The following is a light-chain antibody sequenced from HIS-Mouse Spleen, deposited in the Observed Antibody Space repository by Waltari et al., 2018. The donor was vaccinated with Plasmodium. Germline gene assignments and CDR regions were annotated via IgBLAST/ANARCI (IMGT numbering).Light chain of an antibody. V-gene: IGKV1-5*03. CDR3: QQYNSYSWT. J-gene: IGKJ1*01. CDR1: QSISSW. Sequence: DSQMTQCHSTRSASVGDRVTITCRASQSISSWLAWYKQKPGNAPKLLIYKASSLESGVPSRFSGSGSGTEFTLTIRSLQPYDFATYYCQQYNSYSWTFGQGTKVEIK. CDR2: KAS.